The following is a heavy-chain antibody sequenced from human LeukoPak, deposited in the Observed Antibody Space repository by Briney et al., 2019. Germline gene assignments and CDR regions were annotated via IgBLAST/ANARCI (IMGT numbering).Heavy chain of an antibody. CDR3: ARRSDWFDP. V-gene: IGHV4-59*08. CDR1: GASISSYY. J-gene: IGHJ5*02. CDR2: IYYSGST. Sequence: SETLSLTCTVSGASISSYYWSWIRQPPGKGLEWIGYIYYSGSTDYNPSLKSRVTMSVDTSKNQFSLKLNSVTAADTAVYYCARRSDWFDPWGQGTLVTVSS.